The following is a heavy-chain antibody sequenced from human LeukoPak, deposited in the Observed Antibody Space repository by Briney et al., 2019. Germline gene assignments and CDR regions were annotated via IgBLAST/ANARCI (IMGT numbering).Heavy chain of an antibody. CDR2: ISAYNGNT. V-gene: IGHV1-18*01. CDR3: ARETPITMVRGVINYYYYMDV. J-gene: IGHJ6*03. Sequence: ASVKVSCKASGYTFTSYGISWVRQAPGQGLEWMGWISAYNGNTNYAQKLQGRVTMTTDTSTSTAYMELRSLRSDDTAVYYCARETPITMVRGVINYYYYMDVWGKGTTVTISS. CDR1: GYTFTSYG. D-gene: IGHD3-10*01.